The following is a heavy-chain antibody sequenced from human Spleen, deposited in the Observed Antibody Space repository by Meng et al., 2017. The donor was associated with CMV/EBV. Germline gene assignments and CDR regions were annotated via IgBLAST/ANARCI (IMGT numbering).Heavy chain of an antibody. Sequence: GGSLRLSCVASGFTVSSNFMTWVRQAPGKGLEWVSVIYTGGSTYFADSVKGRFTLSRDNSKNTLYLQMNSLRAEDTAVYYCTRLFSSWGQGTLVTVSS. CDR2: IYTGGST. CDR3: TRLFSS. V-gene: IGHV3-66*02. CDR1: GFTVSSNF. D-gene: IGHD6-13*01. J-gene: IGHJ4*02.